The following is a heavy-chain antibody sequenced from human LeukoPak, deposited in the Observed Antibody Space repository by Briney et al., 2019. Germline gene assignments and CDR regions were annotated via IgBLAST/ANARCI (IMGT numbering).Heavy chain of an antibody. CDR3: ARGGGGSSTFTASDY. CDR2: IFPTGST. J-gene: IGHJ4*02. V-gene: IGHV4-4*02. CDR1: GDSVSSDKW. Sequence: SGTLSLTCAVSGDSVSSDKWWGWVRQSPGKGLEWIGEIFPTGSTFYNPSLRSRVTISIEKSENHFSLNLRSVTAADTAVYYCARGGGGSSTFTASDYWGQGTLVTVSS. D-gene: IGHD2-15*01.